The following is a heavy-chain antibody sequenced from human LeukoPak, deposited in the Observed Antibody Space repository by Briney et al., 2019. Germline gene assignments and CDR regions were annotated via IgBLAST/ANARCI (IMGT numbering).Heavy chain of an antibody. D-gene: IGHD3-10*01. CDR2: IHYSGTT. CDR3: ARRYYFVSGSYYPFDF. V-gene: IGHV4-39*01. J-gene: IGHJ4*02. Sequence: PSETLSLTCNVSGGSISDNDYSWDWIRQPPGKGLEWMGCIHYSGTTYSHPSLKSRISISVDPSKSQFSLKLRCVTAADTAVYYCARRYYFVSGSYYPFDFWGQGTLVTVSS. CDR1: GGSISDNDYS.